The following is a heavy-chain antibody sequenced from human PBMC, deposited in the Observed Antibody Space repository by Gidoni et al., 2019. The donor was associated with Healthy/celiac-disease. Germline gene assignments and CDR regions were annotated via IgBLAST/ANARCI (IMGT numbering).Heavy chain of an antibody. V-gene: IGHV3-48*02. Sequence: EVQLVESGGGLVHPGVSLRLSCAASGFTFSSYSMNWVRQAPGKGLEGVSYISSSSSTIYYADSVKGRFTSYRENAKNSLDRQMNSLRDEDTAVYYCAREYDCWRGSHAFDIWGQGTMVTGSS. J-gene: IGHJ3*02. CDR3: AREYDCWRGSHAFDI. CDR2: ISSSSSTI. D-gene: IGHD3-3*01. CDR1: GFTFSSYS.